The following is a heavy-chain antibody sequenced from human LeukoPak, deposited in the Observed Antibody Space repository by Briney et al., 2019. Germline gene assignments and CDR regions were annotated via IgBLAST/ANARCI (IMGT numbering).Heavy chain of an antibody. V-gene: IGHV3-21*01. D-gene: IGHD6-19*01. CDR3: ARGGVIAVAGTNYFDY. CDR2: ISSSSSYI. CDR1: GFTFSSYW. J-gene: IGHJ4*02. Sequence: GGSLRLSCAASGFTFSSYWMSWVRQAPGKGLEWVSSISSSSSYIYYADSVKGRFTISRDNAKNSLYLQMNSLRAEDTAVYYCARGGVIAVAGTNYFDYWGQGTLVTVSS.